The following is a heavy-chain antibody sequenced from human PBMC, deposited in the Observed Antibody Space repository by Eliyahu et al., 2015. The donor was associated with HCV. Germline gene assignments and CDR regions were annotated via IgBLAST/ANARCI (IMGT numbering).Heavy chain of an antibody. Sequence: KGLEWVANIKQDGSEKYYVDSVKGRFTISRDNAKNSLYLQMNSLRAEDTAVYYCARGIWFGEFSLDAFDIWGQGTMVTVSS. D-gene: IGHD3-10*01. J-gene: IGHJ3*02. V-gene: IGHV3-7*03. CDR2: IKQDGSEK. CDR3: ARGIWFGEFSLDAFDI.